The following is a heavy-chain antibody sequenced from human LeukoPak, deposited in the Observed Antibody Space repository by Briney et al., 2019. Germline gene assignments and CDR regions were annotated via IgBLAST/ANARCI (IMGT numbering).Heavy chain of an antibody. Sequence: ASVKVSCKASGYTFTSYGISWVRQAPGQGLERMGWISAYNGNTNYAQKLQGRVTMTTDTSTSTAYMELRSLRSDATAVYYCAREGCSGGSCYIRLVDYWGQGTLVTVSS. D-gene: IGHD2-15*01. CDR3: AREGCSGGSCYIRLVDY. V-gene: IGHV1-18*01. CDR2: ISAYNGNT. J-gene: IGHJ4*02. CDR1: GYTFTSYG.